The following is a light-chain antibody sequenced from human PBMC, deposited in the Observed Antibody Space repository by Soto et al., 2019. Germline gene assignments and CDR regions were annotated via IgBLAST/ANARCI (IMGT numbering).Light chain of an antibody. CDR3: QQYYSYPWT. J-gene: IGKJ1*01. CDR1: QGISNH. Sequence: AIRLTQSPSSFSASTGDRVTITCRASQGISNHLAWYQQKPGTAPKLLMYAASILKSGVPSRFSGSGSGTDFTLTISRLQSEDFATYYCQQYYSYPWTFGPGTKVEVK. CDR2: AAS. V-gene: IGKV1-8*01.